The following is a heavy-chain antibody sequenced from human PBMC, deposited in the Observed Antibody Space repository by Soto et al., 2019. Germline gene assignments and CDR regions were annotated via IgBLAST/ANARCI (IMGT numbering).Heavy chain of an antibody. Sequence: SETLSLTCAVYGGSFSGYYWSWIRQPPGKGLEWIGEINHSGSTNYNPSLKSRVTISVDTSKNQFSLKLSSVTAADTAVYYCARIRMVRGVIKLMHYHYMDVWGKGTTVTVSS. CDR3: ARIRMVRGVIKLMHYHYMDV. J-gene: IGHJ6*03. D-gene: IGHD3-10*01. CDR2: INHSGST. CDR1: GGSFSGYY. V-gene: IGHV4-34*01.